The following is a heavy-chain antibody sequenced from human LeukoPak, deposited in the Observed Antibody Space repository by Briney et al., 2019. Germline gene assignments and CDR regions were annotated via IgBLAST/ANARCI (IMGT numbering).Heavy chain of an antibody. CDR3: ARFGYVAAVDV. J-gene: IGHJ4*02. V-gene: IGHV3-7*01. D-gene: IGHD2-15*01. CDR1: GFSFSAYW. Sequence: GGSLRLSCAASGFSFSAYWMTWVRQAPGTGLDWVANINPAGSETYYVDPVKGRFSISRDNAKNLVYLQMNSLRAEDTAVYHCARFGYVAAVDVWGQGTLVAVSS. CDR2: INPAGSET.